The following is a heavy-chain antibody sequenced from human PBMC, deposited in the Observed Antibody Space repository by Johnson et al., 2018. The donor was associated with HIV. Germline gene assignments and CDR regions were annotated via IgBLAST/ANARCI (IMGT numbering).Heavy chain of an antibody. Sequence: MQLVESGGGLVQPGGSLRLSCAASGFTFSSYWMSWVRQAPGKGLEWVANIKQDGSEKYYVDSVKGRFTISRDNAKNSLYLQMNSLRAEDTAVYYCARDRIPYNWNYEDDAFDIWGQGTMVTVSS. CDR2: IKQDGSEK. CDR1: GFTFSSYW. D-gene: IGHD1-7*01. J-gene: IGHJ3*02. V-gene: IGHV3-7*01. CDR3: ARDRIPYNWNYEDDAFDI.